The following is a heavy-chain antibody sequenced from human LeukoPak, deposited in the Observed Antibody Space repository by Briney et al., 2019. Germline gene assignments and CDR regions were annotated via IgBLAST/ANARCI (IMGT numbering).Heavy chain of an antibody. Sequence: SETLSFTSSVSGGTVSSSTYEWGWIRQPPGKGLEWIGSIHYSGTTHYNPSLKSRVTMSVGTSKNQFSLKLSSVTAADTAVYYCARDLDSGSSGSSNWFDPWGQGTLVTVSS. CDR3: ARDLDSGSSGSSNWFDP. D-gene: IGHD3-22*01. J-gene: IGHJ5*02. V-gene: IGHV4-39*07. CDR1: GGTVSSSTYE. CDR2: IHYSGTT.